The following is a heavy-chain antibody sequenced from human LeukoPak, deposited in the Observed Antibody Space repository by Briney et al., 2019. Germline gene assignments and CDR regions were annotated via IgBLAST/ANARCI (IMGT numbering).Heavy chain of an antibody. J-gene: IGHJ6*03. CDR2: IDSGGST. D-gene: IGHD4-11*01. CDR1: GFTVSSNY. V-gene: IGHV3-53*01. Sequence: PVGSLRLSCAASGFTVSSNYMTWVRQAPGKGLQWVSLIDSGGSTYFADSVKGRFTISRDTSKNTLYLQMNSLRAEDTAVYYCARRAPTVTYYNYSYMDVWGKGTTVTVS. CDR3: ARRAPTVTYYNYSYMDV.